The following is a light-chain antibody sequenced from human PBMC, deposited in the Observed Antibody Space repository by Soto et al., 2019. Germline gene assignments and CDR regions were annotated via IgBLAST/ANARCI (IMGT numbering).Light chain of an antibody. J-gene: IGKJ4*01. CDR3: QVRSNWHT. CDR2: GAS. Sequence: EIVLTQSPATLSLSPGERATLSCRASQSVSAYLGWYQHKPGQAPRLLIYGASNRATDIPDRFSGSGSGTDFTLTISSLEPEDFAVYYCQVRSNWHTFGGGTKVEIK. CDR1: QSVSAY. V-gene: IGKV3-11*01.